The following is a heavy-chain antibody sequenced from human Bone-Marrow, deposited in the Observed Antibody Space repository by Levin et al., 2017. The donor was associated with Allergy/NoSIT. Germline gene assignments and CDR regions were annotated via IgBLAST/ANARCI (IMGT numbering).Heavy chain of an antibody. J-gene: IGHJ4*02. V-gene: IGHV1-69*13. CDR2: IIPMFGTA. CDR1: GGSFSSYD. Sequence: SVKVSCKASGGSFSSYDISWVRQAPGQGPELMGGIIPMFGTANYAEKFQGRVTITADESTSTTYMELSSLRSEDTAVYYCARSAPGQPFDSWGQGTLVTVSS. D-gene: IGHD6-13*01. CDR3: ARSAPGQPFDS.